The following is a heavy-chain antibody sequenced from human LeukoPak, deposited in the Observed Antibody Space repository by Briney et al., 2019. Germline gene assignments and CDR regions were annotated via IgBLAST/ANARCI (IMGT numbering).Heavy chain of an antibody. J-gene: IGHJ5*02. CDR2: IWYDGSNK. Sequence: GGSLRLSCAASGFTFSSYGMPWVRQAPGKGLEWVAVIWYDGSNKYYADSVKGRFTISRDNSKNSLYLQMNSLRAEDTAVYYCARDSGSYPSFDPWGQGTLVTVSS. V-gene: IGHV3-33*01. D-gene: IGHD1-26*01. CDR1: GFTFSSYG. CDR3: ARDSGSYPSFDP.